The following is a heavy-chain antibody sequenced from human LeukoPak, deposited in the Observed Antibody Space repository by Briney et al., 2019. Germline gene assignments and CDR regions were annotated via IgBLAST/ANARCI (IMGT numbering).Heavy chain of an antibody. CDR1: GFTFDDYG. V-gene: IGHV3-9*01. CDR3: AKGHYYDTSASPDY. Sequence: GGSLGLSCAASGFTFDDYGMHWVRQAPGKGLEWVSFINWNSNNIGYADSVKGRFTISRDNAKNSLYLQMNSLRAEDTALYYCAKGHYYDTSASPDYWGQGTLVTVSS. D-gene: IGHD3-22*01. J-gene: IGHJ4*02. CDR2: INWNSNNI.